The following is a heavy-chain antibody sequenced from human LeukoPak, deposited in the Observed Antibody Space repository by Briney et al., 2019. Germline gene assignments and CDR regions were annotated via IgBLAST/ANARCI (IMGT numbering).Heavy chain of an antibody. J-gene: IGHJ4*02. V-gene: IGHV3-23*01. CDR3: AKEFYDILTGYTFDY. D-gene: IGHD3-9*01. CDR1: GFIFSSYA. Sequence: GGSLRLSCAASGFIFSSYAMSWVRQAPGKGLEWVSLISGSGPGTHYADSVKGRFTISRDSSKNTLYLQMNSLRAEDTAVYYCAKEFYDILTGYTFDYWGQGTLVTVSS. CDR2: ISGSGPGT.